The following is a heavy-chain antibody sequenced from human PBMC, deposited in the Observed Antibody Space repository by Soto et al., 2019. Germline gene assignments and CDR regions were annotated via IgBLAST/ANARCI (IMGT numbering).Heavy chain of an antibody. J-gene: IGHJ4*02. D-gene: IGHD2-21*02. CDR2: IIPIFGTA. CDR3: HVVVTAIRSFDY. CDR1: GGTFSSYA. Sequence: SMKVSCKASGGTFSSYAISWVRQAPGQGLEWMGGIIPIFGTANYAQKFQGRVTITADESTSTAYMELSSLRSEDTAVYYCHVVVTAIRSFDYWGQGTLVTVSS. V-gene: IGHV1-69*13.